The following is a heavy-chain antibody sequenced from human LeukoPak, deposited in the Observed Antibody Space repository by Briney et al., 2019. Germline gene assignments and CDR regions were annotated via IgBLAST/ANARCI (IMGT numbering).Heavy chain of an antibody. J-gene: IGHJ3*02. CDR2: FDPEDGET. V-gene: IGHV1-24*01. D-gene: IGHD4-17*01. CDR1: GYTLTELS. Sequence: ASVKVSCKVSGYTLTELSMHWVRQAPGKGLEWMGGFDPEDGETIYAQKFQGRVTMTRNTSISTAYMELSSLRSEDTAVYYCAAYGDYAAFDIWGQGTMVTVSS. CDR3: AAYGDYAAFDI.